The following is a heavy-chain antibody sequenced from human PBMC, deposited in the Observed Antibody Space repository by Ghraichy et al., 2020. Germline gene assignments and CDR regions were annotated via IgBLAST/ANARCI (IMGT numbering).Heavy chain of an antibody. V-gene: IGHV4-30-2*01. CDR2: IYHSGST. CDR1: GGSISSGCYS. J-gene: IGHJ6*03. CDR3: ARATDSNSWYDYYRDV. Sequence: SETLSLTCAVSGGSISSGCYSWSWMRQPPGKGLEWIGYIYHSGSTYYNPTLKIRVTISVDRSKNQFSLKLISVTAADTAVYDCARATDSNSWYDYYRDVWGKGTTVTVSS. D-gene: IGHD6-13*01.